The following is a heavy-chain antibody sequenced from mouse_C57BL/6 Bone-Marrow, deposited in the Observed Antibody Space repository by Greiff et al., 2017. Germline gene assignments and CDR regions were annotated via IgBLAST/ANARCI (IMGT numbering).Heavy chain of an antibody. J-gene: IGHJ2*01. Sequence: QVQLQQSGPELVKPGASVKLSCKASGYTFTSYDINWVKQRPGQGLEWIGWIYPNSGSTNYNEKFKSKATLTVDKSSSTAYMQLSSLTSEDSAVYYCARSITTVVADYGGQGTTLTVSS. CDR1: GYTFTSYD. CDR2: IYPNSGST. CDR3: ARSITTVVADY. V-gene: IGHV1-64*01. D-gene: IGHD1-1*01.